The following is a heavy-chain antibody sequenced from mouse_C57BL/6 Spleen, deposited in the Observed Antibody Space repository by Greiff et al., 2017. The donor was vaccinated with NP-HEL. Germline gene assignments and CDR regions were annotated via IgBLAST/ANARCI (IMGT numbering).Heavy chain of an antibody. V-gene: IGHV1-62-2*01. J-gene: IGHJ1*03. D-gene: IGHD1-1*01. CDR2: FYPGSGSI. Sequence: VQLQQSGAELVKPGASVKLSCKASGYTFTEYTIHWVKQRSGQGLEWIGWFYPGSGSIKYNEKFKDKATLTADKSSSTVYMELSRLTSEDSAVYYCARNEEERSSYDWYVDVWGTGTTVTVSS. CDR1: GYTFTEYT. CDR3: ARNEEERSSYDWYVDV.